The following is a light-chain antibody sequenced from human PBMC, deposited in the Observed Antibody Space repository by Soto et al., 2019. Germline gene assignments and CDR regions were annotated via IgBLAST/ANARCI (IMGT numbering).Light chain of an antibody. CDR2: VNSDGSH. CDR3: QTWGTGVHV. Sequence: QPVLTQSPSASASLGASVKLTCSLSSGHDRNAIAWHQQEPEKGPRFLMRVNSDGSHTKGDGIPDRFSGSSSGTERYLIISSLQSEDEADYYCQTWGTGVHVFGGGTKVTVL. J-gene: IGLJ2*01. V-gene: IGLV4-69*01. CDR1: SGHDRNA.